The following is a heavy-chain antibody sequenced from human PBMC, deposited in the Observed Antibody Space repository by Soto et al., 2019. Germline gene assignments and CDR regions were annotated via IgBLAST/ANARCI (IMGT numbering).Heavy chain of an antibody. CDR2: IRTGST. CDR3: AKEISSAWFPLDS. CDR1: GFTFNNYA. J-gene: IGHJ5*01. D-gene: IGHD6-13*01. V-gene: IGHV3-23*01. Sequence: PXASLGLSCTASGFTFNNYAMSWVRQAPGKGLEWVSSIRTGSTYYADSVKGRFIISRDSSKNTLYLKMHSLRAEDKAVYYCAKEISSAWFPLDSWGQGTLVTVSS.